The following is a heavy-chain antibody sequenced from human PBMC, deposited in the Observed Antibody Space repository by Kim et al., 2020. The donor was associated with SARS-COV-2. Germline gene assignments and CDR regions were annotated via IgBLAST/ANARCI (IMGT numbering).Heavy chain of an antibody. CDR2: INHSGST. Sequence: SETLSLTCAVYGGSFSGYYWSWIRQPPGKGLEWIGEINHSGSTNYNPSLKSRVTISVDTSKNQFSLKLSSVTAADTAVYYCARGSYPDPPIAVAGLSDWFDPWGQGTLVTVSS. V-gene: IGHV4-34*01. D-gene: IGHD6-19*01. J-gene: IGHJ5*02. CDR3: ARGSYPDPPIAVAGLSDWFDP. CDR1: GGSFSGYY.